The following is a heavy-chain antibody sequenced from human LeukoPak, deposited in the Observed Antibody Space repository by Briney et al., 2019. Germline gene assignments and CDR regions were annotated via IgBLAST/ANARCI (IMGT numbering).Heavy chain of an antibody. J-gene: IGHJ4*02. V-gene: IGHV3-21*01. CDR1: GFTLSSLA. CDR2: SGTRSGTK. D-gene: IGHD3-16*02. CDR3: LLQMTYGELSDPDF. Sequence: GGSLRLSCAASGFTLSSLAMHWVRQAPGKGLEWVSSSGTRSGTKYYADSVMGRFTIPRDSAMNSVSLQINSLRAEDTAVYYCLLQMTYGELSDPDFRGQGTLVTVSS.